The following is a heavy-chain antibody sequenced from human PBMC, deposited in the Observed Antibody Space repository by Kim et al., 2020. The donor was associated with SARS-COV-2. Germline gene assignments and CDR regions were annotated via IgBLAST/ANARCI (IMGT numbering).Heavy chain of an antibody. CDR1: GGTFSSYA. CDR3: ASNPPDANYYYGMDV. D-gene: IGHD2-2*01. V-gene: IGHV1-69*06. CDR2: IIPIFGTP. Sequence: SVKVSCKASGGTFSSYAISWVRQAPGQGLEWMGGIIPIFGTPNYAQKSKASVPNTADKFRSTVDMALNTLRNDECGVYLCASNPPDANYYYGMDVWVHG. J-gene: IGHJ6*02.